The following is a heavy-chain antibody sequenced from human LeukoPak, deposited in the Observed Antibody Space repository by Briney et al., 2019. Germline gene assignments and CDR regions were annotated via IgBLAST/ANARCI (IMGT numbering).Heavy chain of an antibody. J-gene: IGHJ4*02. CDR3: ARGALLWFGAKMEYYFDY. CDR1: GGSISSSNYY. V-gene: IGHV4-39*07. D-gene: IGHD3-10*01. Sequence: PSETLSLTCTVSGGSISSSNYYWGWIRQPPGKGLECIGSVYYSGNTYYNPSLKSRVTISVDTSKNQFSLRLSSVTAADTAVYYCARGALLWFGAKMEYYFDYWGQGTPLTVSS. CDR2: VYYSGNT.